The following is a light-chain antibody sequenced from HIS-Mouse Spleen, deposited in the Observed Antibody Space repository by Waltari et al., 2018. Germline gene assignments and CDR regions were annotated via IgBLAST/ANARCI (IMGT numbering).Light chain of an antibody. Sequence: SYVLTQPPSVSVAPGKTARITCGGNNIGSKSVHWYQQKPGQAPVLVVYDDSDRPSWIPGRFSGATSGNTATLTISRVEAGDEADYYCQVWDRSSDHVVFGGGTKLTVL. CDR1: NIGSKS. J-gene: IGLJ2*01. CDR2: DDS. CDR3: QVWDRSSDHVV. V-gene: IGLV3-21*03.